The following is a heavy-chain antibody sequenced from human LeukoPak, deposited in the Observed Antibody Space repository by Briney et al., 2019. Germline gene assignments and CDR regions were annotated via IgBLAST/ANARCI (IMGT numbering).Heavy chain of an antibody. J-gene: IGHJ3*02. CDR2: IYPGDSDS. CDR1: EYSFTMCW. V-gene: IGHV5-51*01. Sequence: GESLKISCKGSEYSFTMCWITWVRQMPGKGLEWMGIIYPGDSDSRYSPSFQGQVTISADKSISTAYLQWSSLKASDTAMYYCARRGFCSGGNCFSNAFDIWGQGTMVTVSS. D-gene: IGHD2-15*01. CDR3: ARRGFCSGGNCFSNAFDI.